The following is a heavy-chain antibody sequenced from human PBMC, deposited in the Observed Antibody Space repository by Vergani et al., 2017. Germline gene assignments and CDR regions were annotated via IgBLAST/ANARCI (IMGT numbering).Heavy chain of an antibody. CDR3: AGEGYGDYKGKEGWYFDL. CDR2: IYTSGST. CDR1: GGSISSGSYY. Sequence: QVQLQESGPGLVKPSQTLSLTCTVSGGSISSGSYYWSWIRQPAGKGLEWIGRIYTSGSTNYNPSLKSRVTISVDTSKNQFSLKLSSVTAADTAVYYCAGEGYGDYKGKEGWYFDLWGRGTLVTVSS. J-gene: IGHJ2*01. D-gene: IGHD4-17*01. V-gene: IGHV4-61*02.